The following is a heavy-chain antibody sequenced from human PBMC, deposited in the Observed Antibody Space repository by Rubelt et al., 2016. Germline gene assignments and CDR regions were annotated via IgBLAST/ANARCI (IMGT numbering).Heavy chain of an antibody. Sequence: QVQLQESGPGLVKPSETLSLTCTVSGYSISSGYYWGWIRQPPGKGLEWIGYIYYSGSTYYNPSLKSRVTISEDTSKNQVSLKLSSVTAADTAVYYCARAGSDYGGTRRFDPWGQGTLVTVSS. D-gene: IGHD4-23*01. CDR3: ARAGSDYGGTRRFDP. CDR1: GYSISSGYY. J-gene: IGHJ5*02. V-gene: IGHV4-38-2*02. CDR2: IYYSGST.